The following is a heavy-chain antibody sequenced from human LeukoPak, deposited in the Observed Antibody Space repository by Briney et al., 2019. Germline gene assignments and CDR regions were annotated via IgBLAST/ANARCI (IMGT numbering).Heavy chain of an antibody. Sequence: PSETLSLTCTVSGGSISSSSYYWGWIRQPPGKGLEWIGSIYYSGSTYYNPSLKSRVTISVDTSKNQFSLKLSSVTAADTAVYYCARGPTLGWGGSGSYQKYYYYYYGMDVWGQGTTVTVSS. D-gene: IGHD3-10*01. CDR2: IYYSGST. CDR1: GGSISSSSYY. V-gene: IGHV4-39*07. CDR3: ARGPTLGWGGSGSYQKYYYYYYGMDV. J-gene: IGHJ6*02.